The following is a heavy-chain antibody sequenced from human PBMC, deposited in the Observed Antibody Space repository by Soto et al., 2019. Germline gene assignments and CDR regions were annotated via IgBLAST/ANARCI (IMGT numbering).Heavy chain of an antibody. CDR1: GFTFSSYA. CDR3: ARGRDFWREYYYGMDV. V-gene: IGHV1-69*06. CDR2: ITPIFGTA. D-gene: IGHD3-3*01. Sequence: QVQLVESGGGVVQPGRSLRLSCAASGFTFSSYAISWVRQAPGQGLEWMGGITPIFGTANYAQKFQGRVTITADKSTSTAYLELGSLRSEDTAVYYCARGRDFWREYYYGMDVWGQGTTVTVSS. J-gene: IGHJ6*02.